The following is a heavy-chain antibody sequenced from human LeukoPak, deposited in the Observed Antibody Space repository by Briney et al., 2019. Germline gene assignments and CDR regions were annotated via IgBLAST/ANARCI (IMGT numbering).Heavy chain of an antibody. CDR3: ARLGGVAGYSSGWSTYYYYGMDV. J-gene: IGHJ6*02. Sequence: SETLSLTCTVSGGSISSYYWSWIRQPPGKGLEWIGYIYYSGSTNYNPSLKSRVTISVDTSKNQFSLKLSSVTAADTAVYYCARLGGVAGYSSGWSTYYYYGMDVWGQGTTVTVSS. V-gene: IGHV4-59*08. CDR2: IYYSGST. CDR1: GGSISSYY. D-gene: IGHD6-19*01.